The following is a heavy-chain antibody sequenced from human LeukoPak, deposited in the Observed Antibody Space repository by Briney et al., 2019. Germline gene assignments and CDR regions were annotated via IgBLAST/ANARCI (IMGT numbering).Heavy chain of an antibody. D-gene: IGHD3-22*01. V-gene: IGHV3-30*03. J-gene: IGHJ4*02. Sequence: PGGSLRLSCAASGFTFSNDGMRWVRQAPGRGLEWVALISYDGSDKHYADSVKGRFTVSRDNSKNTLYLQMNSLSRDGTAVYYCVGVGGYDSSGFLDYWGQGTLVTVSS. CDR1: GFTFSNDG. CDR3: VGVGGYDSSGFLDY. CDR2: ISYDGSDK.